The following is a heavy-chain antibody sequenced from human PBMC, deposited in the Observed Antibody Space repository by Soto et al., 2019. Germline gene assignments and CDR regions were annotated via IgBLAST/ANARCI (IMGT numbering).Heavy chain of an antibody. V-gene: IGHV4-59*01. CDR3: ARDHPHSYGIYYFDY. J-gene: IGHJ4*02. CDR2: IYSSGST. D-gene: IGHD5-18*01. Sequence: QVQLQESGPGLVKPSETLSLTCTVSGGSITNYYWSWIRQPPGKGLEWIGYIYSSGSTNYNPSLKSRVTISAATPKNQVSLKLTSVTAADTAVYYCARDHPHSYGIYYFDYWGQGTLVTVSS. CDR1: GGSITNYY.